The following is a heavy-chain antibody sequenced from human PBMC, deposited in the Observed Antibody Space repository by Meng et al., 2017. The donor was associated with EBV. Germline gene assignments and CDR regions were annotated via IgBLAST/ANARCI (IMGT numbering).Heavy chain of an antibody. CDR1: GGTFRSYA. V-gene: IGHV1-69*06. Sequence: VPHVPSGASVKKPGSSDEVSLNAAGGTFRSYAISGGRQAPGQGLEWMGGIIPIFGTANYAQKFQGSVTITADKSTSTAYMELSSLRSEDTAVYYCARAEIAAACRLDYWGQGTLVTVSS. D-gene: IGHD6-13*01. CDR3: ARAEIAAACRLDY. J-gene: IGHJ4*02. CDR2: IIPIFGTA.